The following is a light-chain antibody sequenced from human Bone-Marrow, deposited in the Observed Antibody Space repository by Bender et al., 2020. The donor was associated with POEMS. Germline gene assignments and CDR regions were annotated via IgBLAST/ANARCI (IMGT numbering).Light chain of an antibody. CDR1: SGHSSNV. J-gene: IGLJ2*01. CDR3: QTWGTAIVV. CDR2: LRSDGSH. V-gene: IGLV4-69*01. Sequence: QPVLTQSPSASASLGASVKLTCTLSSGHSSNVIAWLQQQPQKGPRFLMRLRSDGSHSRGDGIPDRFSGSSSGTERSLIISSLQSDDEADYYCQTWGTAIVVFGGGTKLTVL.